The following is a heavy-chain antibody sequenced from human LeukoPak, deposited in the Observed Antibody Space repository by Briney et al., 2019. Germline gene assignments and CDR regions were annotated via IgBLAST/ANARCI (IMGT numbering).Heavy chain of an antibody. CDR1: GYTFTGYY. J-gene: IGHJ4*02. CDR2: IIPNSGGT. Sequence: EASVKVSCKASGYTFTGYYMHWVRQAPGQGLEWMGRIIPNSGGTKYAQKFQGRVTMARDTSITTAYMELSRLRSDDTAVYHCARDRAYDREFDSWGQGTLVTVSS. V-gene: IGHV1-2*06. CDR3: ARDRAYDREFDS. D-gene: IGHD3-3*01.